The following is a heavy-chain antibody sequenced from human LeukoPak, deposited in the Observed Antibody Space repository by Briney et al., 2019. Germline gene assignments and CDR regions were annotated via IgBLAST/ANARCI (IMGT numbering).Heavy chain of an antibody. J-gene: IGHJ4*02. Sequence: GGSLRLSCAPSGFTFSTFAIHGARQAPGKGLEGRAVISYEGTYKYYVDSVKGRFTISRDNSKNTLYLQMNSLRVEDTALYFCATDSTYYYASGSSGPHYFDSWGQGTLVTVSS. V-gene: IGHV3-30*01. CDR1: GFTFSTFA. CDR3: ATDSTYYYASGSSGPHYFDS. D-gene: IGHD3-10*01. CDR2: ISYEGTYK.